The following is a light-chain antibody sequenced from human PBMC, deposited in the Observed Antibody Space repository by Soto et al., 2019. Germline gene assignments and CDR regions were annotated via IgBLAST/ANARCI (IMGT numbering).Light chain of an antibody. Sequence: AIQMTQSPSSLSAFVGDRVIISCRASQAIAKDLAWYQQKPGKAPKLLINGASSLQSGVPSRFSGSGSGTDFTITIGSLQSDDFATDYCLQDYLHPYTFGQGTKLEIK. V-gene: IGKV1-6*01. CDR2: GAS. CDR1: QAIAKD. J-gene: IGKJ2*01. CDR3: LQDYLHPYT.